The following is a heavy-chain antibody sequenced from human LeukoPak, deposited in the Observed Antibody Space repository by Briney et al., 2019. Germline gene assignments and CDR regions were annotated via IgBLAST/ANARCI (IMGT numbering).Heavy chain of an antibody. CDR3: ARTASYSGNYYGYFQH. Sequence: GGSLRLSCAASGFTFSSYWLHWVRQAPGKGLVWASRINIDGSSISYADSVKGRFTISRDNAKNTLYLQMNSLRAEDTAVYYCARTASYSGNYYGYFQHWGQGTLVTVSS. CDR1: GFTFSSYW. J-gene: IGHJ1*01. V-gene: IGHV3-74*01. D-gene: IGHD1-26*01. CDR2: INIDGSSI.